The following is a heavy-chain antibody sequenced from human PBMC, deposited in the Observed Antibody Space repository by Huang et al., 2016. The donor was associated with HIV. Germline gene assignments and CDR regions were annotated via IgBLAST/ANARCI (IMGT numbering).Heavy chain of an antibody. CDR2: IGSDSSDR. CDR3: AYQQWLVGGLNH. Sequence: EVELVESGGGLVKPGGSLRLSCAASGFAFSSYGMNWVRQALGRGIEWVAFIGSDSSDRSYADSVKGRVTISRDNAKSSIYLQLDSLRAEDTAVYYCAYQQWLVGGLNHWGQGTLVVVSS. CDR1: GFAFSSYG. D-gene: IGHD6-19*01. J-gene: IGHJ5*02. V-gene: IGHV3-21*02.